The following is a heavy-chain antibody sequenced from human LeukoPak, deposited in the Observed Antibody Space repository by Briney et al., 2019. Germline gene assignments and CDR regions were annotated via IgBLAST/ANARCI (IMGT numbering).Heavy chain of an antibody. D-gene: IGHD3-22*01. CDR3: ARQGRGGDRNYYDSSGYYLSPDY. J-gene: IGHJ4*02. CDR1: GGSISSYSFC. Sequence: PSETLSLTCTVSGGSISSYSFCWGWIRQPPGKGLEWIGSIYYSGSTYYNPSLKSRVTISVDTSKNQFSLKLSSVTAADTAVYYCARQGRGGDRNYYDSSGYYLSPDYWGQGTLVTVSS. V-gene: IGHV4-39*01. CDR2: IYYSGST.